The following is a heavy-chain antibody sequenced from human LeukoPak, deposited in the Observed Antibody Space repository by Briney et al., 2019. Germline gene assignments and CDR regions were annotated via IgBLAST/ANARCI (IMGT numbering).Heavy chain of an antibody. CDR2: ISGGSHI. J-gene: IGHJ4*02. D-gene: IGHD3-16*02. V-gene: IGHV3-11*01. CDR3: AKRLGELSLRGGDY. Sequence: PGGSLRLSCAASGFPFSDYYMSWIRQAPGKGLEWVSYISGGSHIYYADSVKGRFTISRDNAKNSLFLQMNSLRAEDTAVYYCAKRLGELSLRGGDYWGQGTLVTVSS. CDR1: GFPFSDYY.